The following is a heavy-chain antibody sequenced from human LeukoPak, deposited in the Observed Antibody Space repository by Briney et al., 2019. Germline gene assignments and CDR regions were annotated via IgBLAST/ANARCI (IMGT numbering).Heavy chain of an antibody. Sequence: GGSLRLSCAASGFTFSSYSMNWVRQAPGKGLEWVSYISSSSSTIYYADSVKGRFTISRDNAKNSLYLQMNSLRAEDTAVYYCARGGSRPPHGYWFDPWGQGTLVTVSS. J-gene: IGHJ5*02. CDR2: ISSSSSTI. V-gene: IGHV3-48*04. D-gene: IGHD6-13*01. CDR1: GFTFSSYS. CDR3: ARGGSRPPHGYWFDP.